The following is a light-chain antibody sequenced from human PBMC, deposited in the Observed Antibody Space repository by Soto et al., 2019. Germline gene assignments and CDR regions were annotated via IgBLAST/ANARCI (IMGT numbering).Light chain of an antibody. Sequence: AIRMTQSPSSFSAATGDRATITCRASQSVSNYLAWYQQRPGKAPKLLIYAASTLPTEVPSTFSGSGSGTDFTLTISRLESDDFAMYYCLQYFTFPCTFGPGTKVDIK. CDR3: LQYFTFPCT. CDR1: QSVSNY. V-gene: IGKV1-8*01. CDR2: AAS. J-gene: IGKJ3*01.